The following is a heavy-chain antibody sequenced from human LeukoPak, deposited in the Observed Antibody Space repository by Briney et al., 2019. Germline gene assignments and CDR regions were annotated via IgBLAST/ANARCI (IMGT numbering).Heavy chain of an antibody. CDR2: IYYSGST. CDR1: GGSISSYY. J-gene: IGHJ5*02. D-gene: IGHD6-19*01. CDR3: ARGYSSGWYKRSWFDP. V-gene: IGHV4-59*01. Sequence: SETLSLTCTVSGGSISSYYWSWIRQPPGKGLEWIGYIYYSGSTNYNPSLKSRVTISVDTSKNQSSLKLSSVTAADTAGYYCARGYSSGWYKRSWFDPWGQGTLVTVSS.